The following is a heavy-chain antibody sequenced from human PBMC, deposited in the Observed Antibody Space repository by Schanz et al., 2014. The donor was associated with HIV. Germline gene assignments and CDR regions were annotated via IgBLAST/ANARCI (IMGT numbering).Heavy chain of an antibody. J-gene: IGHJ6*02. CDR2: ISGSGGSP. V-gene: IGHV3-23*01. D-gene: IGHD3-22*01. CDR3: AKDRNYYDNRYLGKGNYYYYYGMDA. CDR1: GFTFSSYA. Sequence: EVQLLESGGGLVQPGGSLRLSCAASGFTFSSYAMSWVRQAPGKGLEWVSTISGSGGSPYYADSVKGRFTISRDNSKNTMYLKMNSLRVDDTAVYYCAKDRNYYDNRYLGKGNYYYYYGMDAWGQGTTVTVSS.